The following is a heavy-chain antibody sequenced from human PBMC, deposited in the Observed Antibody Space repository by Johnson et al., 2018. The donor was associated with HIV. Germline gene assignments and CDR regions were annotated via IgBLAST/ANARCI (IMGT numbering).Heavy chain of an antibody. Sequence: QVQLVESGGGVVQPGGSLRLSCAASGFTFSSYGMHWVRQAPGKGLEWVAFIRYDGSNKYYVDSVKGRFTISRDNSKNTLYLQMNSLRAEDTAVYNCARVYSSSSAHAFDIWGQGTMVTVSS. J-gene: IGHJ3*02. CDR1: GFTFSSYG. V-gene: IGHV3-30*02. CDR3: ARVYSSSSAHAFDI. CDR2: IRYDGSNK. D-gene: IGHD6-6*01.